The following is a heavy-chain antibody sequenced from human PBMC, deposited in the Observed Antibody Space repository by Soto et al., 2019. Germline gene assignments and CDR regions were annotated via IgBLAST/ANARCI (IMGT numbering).Heavy chain of an antibody. CDR3: ARDRSIAVAGTSDAFDI. J-gene: IGHJ3*02. Sequence: GASVKVCCKAFGGGFSSYAISWVRQATGQGLEWMGGIIPIFGTANYAQKFQGRVTITADESTSTAYMELSSLRSEDTAVYYCARDRSIAVAGTSDAFDIWGQGTMVTVSS. V-gene: IGHV1-69*13. CDR1: GGGFSSYA. D-gene: IGHD6-19*01. CDR2: IIPIFGTA.